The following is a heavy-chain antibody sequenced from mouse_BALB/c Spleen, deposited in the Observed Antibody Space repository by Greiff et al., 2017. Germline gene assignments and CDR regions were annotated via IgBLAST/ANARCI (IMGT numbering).Heavy chain of an antibody. J-gene: IGHJ3*01. CDR1: GFDFSRYW. CDR2: INPDSSTI. D-gene: IGHD1-1*01. Sequence: EVKLMESGGGLVQPGGSLKLSCAASGFDFSRYWMSWVRQAPGKGLEWIGEINPDSSTINYTPSLKDKFIISRDNAKNTLYLQMSKVRSEDTALYYCARPRLYYYGPFAYWGQGTLVTVSA. V-gene: IGHV4-1*02. CDR3: ARPRLYYYGPFAY.